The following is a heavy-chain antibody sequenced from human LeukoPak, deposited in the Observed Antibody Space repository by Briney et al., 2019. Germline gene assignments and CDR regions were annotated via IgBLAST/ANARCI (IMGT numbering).Heavy chain of an antibody. CDR1: GGSISSYY. V-gene: IGHV4-30-4*01. Sequence: SETLSLTCTVSGGSISSYYWSWIRQPPGKGLEFIGYIYYSGSTYYNPSLKSRVTISVNTSKNQFSLKLSSVTAADTAVYYCARNTYYDFWSGYYSHFDYWGQGTLVTVSS. J-gene: IGHJ4*02. D-gene: IGHD3-3*01. CDR3: ARNTYYDFWSGYYSHFDY. CDR2: IYYSGST.